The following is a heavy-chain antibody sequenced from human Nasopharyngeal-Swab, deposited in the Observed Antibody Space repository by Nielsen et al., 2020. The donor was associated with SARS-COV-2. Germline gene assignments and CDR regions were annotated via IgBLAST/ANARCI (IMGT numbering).Heavy chain of an antibody. Sequence: GESLKISCAASGFTLSSYWMHWVRQAPGKGLVWVSRINRDGSSTSYADSVKGRFTISRENAKNTLYLQMNSLRAEDTALFFCAKDGGGWLTSGWYYFDFWGQGSQVTVSS. CDR1: GFTLSSYW. CDR3: AKDGGGWLTSGWYYFDF. J-gene: IGHJ4*02. CDR2: INRDGSST. D-gene: IGHD6-19*01. V-gene: IGHV3-74*01.